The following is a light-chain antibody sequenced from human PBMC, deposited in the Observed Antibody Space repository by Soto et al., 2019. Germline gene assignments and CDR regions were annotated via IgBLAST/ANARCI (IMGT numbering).Light chain of an antibody. CDR1: SSNIGNYY. J-gene: IGLJ1*01. V-gene: IGLV1-47*01. CDR3: AAWDDSMSVL. CDR2: RNN. Sequence: QPVLTKPPSGKGADVHGLRVICSGSSSNIGNYYVHWYQQLPEAAPKLLIYRNNQRPSGVPDRFSGSKSGTSASLAISGLRSEDEADYYCAAWDDSMSVLFGTGTKVTVL.